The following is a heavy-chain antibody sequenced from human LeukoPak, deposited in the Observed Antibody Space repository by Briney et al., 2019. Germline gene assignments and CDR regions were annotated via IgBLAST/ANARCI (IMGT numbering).Heavy chain of an antibody. CDR2: IYTNVTT. V-gene: IGHV4-4*07. D-gene: IGHD3-10*01. J-gene: IGHJ5*02. CDR3: AREIARSINGSGSQPRRWFDP. Sequence: SETLSLTCTVSGGSISSYYWNWIRQPAGKGLEWIGRIYTNVTTNYNPSLKSRVTMSVDTSKNQFSLKLSSVTAADTAAYYCAREIARSINGSGSQPRRWFDPWGQGTLVTVSS. CDR1: GGSISSYY.